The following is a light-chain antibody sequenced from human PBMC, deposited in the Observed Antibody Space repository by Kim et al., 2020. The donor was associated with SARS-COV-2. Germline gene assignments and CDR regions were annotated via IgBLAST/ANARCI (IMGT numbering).Light chain of an antibody. Sequence: ASLGGRVTITCRASQDVSNWLAWYQQKPGKAPKLLIYGANVLQSGVPSTFTGSGSGTDFTLTIDSLRPEDFATYYCQQANSFPYTFGQGTKVDIK. CDR1: QDVSNW. J-gene: IGKJ2*01. V-gene: IGKV1-12*02. CDR2: GAN. CDR3: QQANSFPYT.